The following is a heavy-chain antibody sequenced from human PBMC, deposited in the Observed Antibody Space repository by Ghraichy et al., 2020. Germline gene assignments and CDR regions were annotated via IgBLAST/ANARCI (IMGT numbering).Heavy chain of an antibody. J-gene: IGHJ6*02. CDR3: ARGSTVVRFYYYDGMDV. CDR2: ITSSGSFK. V-gene: IGHV3-48*02. D-gene: IGHD4-23*01. CDR1: GFSFSSYS. Sequence: GESLRLSCVGSGFSFSSYSMNWVRQSPGKGLEWVSYITSSGSFKSYADSVRGRFTISRDNAQNLLYLQMNSLRDEDTALYFCARGSTVVRFYYYDGMDVWGQGTTVTVSS.